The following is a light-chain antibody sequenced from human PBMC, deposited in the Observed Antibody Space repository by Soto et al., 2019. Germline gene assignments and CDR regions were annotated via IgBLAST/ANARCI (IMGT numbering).Light chain of an antibody. CDR1: SSNIGNNY. V-gene: IGLV1-51*01. Sequence: QSVLTQPPSVSAAPGQKVTISCSGSSSNIGNNYVSWYQSLPGTAPKLLIYDNNERPSGIPDRFSGSKSGTSATLGITGLQTGDEADYYCGTWDSSLSVGVFGGGTNVTVL. J-gene: IGLJ2*01. CDR3: GTWDSSLSVGV. CDR2: DNN.